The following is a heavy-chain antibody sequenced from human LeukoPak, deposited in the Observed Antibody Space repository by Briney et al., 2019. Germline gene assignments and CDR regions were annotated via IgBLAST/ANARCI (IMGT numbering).Heavy chain of an antibody. J-gene: IGHJ4*02. Sequence: GGSPRLSCTGSGFTFGDYAMNWVRQAPGKGLEWVGFIRSKAYGGTPEYAASVKGRFTISRDDSKSIAYLQMNSLKTEDTAVYYCTRVIVATKDYWGQGTLVTVSS. D-gene: IGHD5-12*01. CDR2: IRSKAYGGTP. V-gene: IGHV3-49*04. CDR1: GFTFGDYA. CDR3: TRVIVATKDY.